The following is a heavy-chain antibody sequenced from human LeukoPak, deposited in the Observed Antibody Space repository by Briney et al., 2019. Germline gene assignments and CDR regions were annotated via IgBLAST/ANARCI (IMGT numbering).Heavy chain of an antibody. CDR3: ARVRAQGSYDY. J-gene: IGHJ4*02. CDR1: GGSISSHY. Sequence: PSETLSLTCTVSGGSISSHYWSWIRQPPGKGLEWIGYIYYSGSTNYNPSLKSRVTISVDTSKNQFSLKLSSVTAADTAVYYCARVRAQGSYDYWGQGTLVTVSS. V-gene: IGHV4-59*11. CDR2: IYYSGST. D-gene: IGHD3-10*01.